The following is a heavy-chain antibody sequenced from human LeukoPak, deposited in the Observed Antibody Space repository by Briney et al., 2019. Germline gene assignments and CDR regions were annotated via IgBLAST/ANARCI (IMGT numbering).Heavy chain of an antibody. Sequence: QAGGSLRLSCAASGFTFSSYWMSWVRPAPGKGLGWVANIKQGGSEKYYLDSVQGRITISKYKAENSLYLQMNSLRAEDTAVYYCARDETWGQGTLVTVSS. V-gene: IGHV3-7*01. J-gene: IGHJ5*02. CDR3: ARDET. CDR2: IKQGGSEK. CDR1: GFTFSSYW.